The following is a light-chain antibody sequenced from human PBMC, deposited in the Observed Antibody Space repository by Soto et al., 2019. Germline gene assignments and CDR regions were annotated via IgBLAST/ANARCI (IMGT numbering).Light chain of an antibody. V-gene: IGKV1-5*01. CDR1: QTISNW. J-gene: IGKJ4*02. CDR2: DAS. Sequence: DIQMTQSPSTLSASLGDRVTITCRASQTISNWLAWYQQKPGKDPKVLIFDASTLDGGVPSRFSGRRSGTDFTLTISSLQPSYFATYYCQLYNTYPLTCGGRTKVEI. CDR3: QLYNTYPLT.